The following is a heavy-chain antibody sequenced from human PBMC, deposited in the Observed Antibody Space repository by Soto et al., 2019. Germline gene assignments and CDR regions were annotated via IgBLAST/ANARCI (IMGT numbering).Heavy chain of an antibody. CDR1: VYTVTSYG. CDR3: VRAEEVLRRVVSLAS. V-gene: IGHV1-18*01. J-gene: IGHJ5*02. D-gene: IGHD3-10*01. CDR2: ISAYNGNT. Sequence: QVQLVQAGTEVKKPWASVKVSCKASVYTVTSYGLSWVRQAPGQGREWMGGISAYNGNTKYAQKIQDRVTMTTDTHTRAAYMELRSVRYDDTAAYYCVRAEEVLRRVVSLASWGQGTRVTVSP.